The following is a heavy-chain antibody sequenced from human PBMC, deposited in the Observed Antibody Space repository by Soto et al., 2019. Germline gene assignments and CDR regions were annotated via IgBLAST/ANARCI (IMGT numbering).Heavy chain of an antibody. CDR3: ARARAHVDIAEEDYYYYYGMDV. Sequence: GGSLRLSCAASGFTFSSYGMHWVRQAPGKGLEWVAVIWYDGSNKYYADYVKGRFTISRDNSKNTLYLQMNSLRAEDTAVYYCARARAHVDIAEEDYYYYYGMDVWGQGTTVTVSS. CDR2: IWYDGSNK. J-gene: IGHJ6*02. D-gene: IGHD5-12*01. V-gene: IGHV3-33*01. CDR1: GFTFSSYG.